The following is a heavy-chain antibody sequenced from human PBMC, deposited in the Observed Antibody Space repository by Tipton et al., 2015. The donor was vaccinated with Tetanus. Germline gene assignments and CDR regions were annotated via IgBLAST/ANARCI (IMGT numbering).Heavy chain of an antibody. V-gene: IGHV3-74*01. Sequence: SLRLSCAASGFTSESHXMHWVRQXPXKGLVWISRINPDGRXTXXXDSVKGRFTTSRDHAKNTVYLQMNSLRAEDTAVYFCARRSLTNYGLDVWGQGTPVTVSS. CDR2: INPDGRXT. D-gene: IGHD1-1*01. CDR1: GFTSESHX. J-gene: IGHJ6*02. CDR3: ARRSLTNYGLDV.